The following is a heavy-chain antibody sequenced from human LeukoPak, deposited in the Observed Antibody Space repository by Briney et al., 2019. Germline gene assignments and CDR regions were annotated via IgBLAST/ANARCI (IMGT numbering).Heavy chain of an antibody. D-gene: IGHD3-22*01. CDR1: GYTFTSYG. CDR3: ARDPRRAGYYYDSSGFFDY. V-gene: IGHV1-18*01. J-gene: IGHJ4*02. Sequence: ASVKVSCKASGYTFTSYGISWVRQAPGQGLEWMGWISAYNGNTNYAQKLQGRVTITRDTSASTAYMELSSLRSEDTAVYYCARDPRRAGYYYDSSGFFDYWGQGTLVTVSS. CDR2: ISAYNGNT.